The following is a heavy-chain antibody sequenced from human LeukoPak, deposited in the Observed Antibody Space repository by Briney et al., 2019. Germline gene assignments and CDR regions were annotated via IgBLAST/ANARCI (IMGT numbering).Heavy chain of an antibody. CDR3: AKLGRTYGFNDY. J-gene: IGHJ4*02. D-gene: IGHD4-17*01. CDR1: GFTLSSYA. V-gene: IGHV3-23*01. CDR2: ISGSGGST. Sequence: TGGSLRLSCAASGFTLSSYAMSWVRQAPGKGLEWVSAISGSGGSTYYADSVKGRFTISRDNSKNTLYLQMNSLRAEDTAVYYCAKLGRTYGFNDYWGQGTLVTVSS.